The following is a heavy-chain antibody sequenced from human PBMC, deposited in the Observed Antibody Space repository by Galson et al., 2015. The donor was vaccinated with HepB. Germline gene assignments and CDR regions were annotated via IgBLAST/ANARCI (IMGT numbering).Heavy chain of an antibody. D-gene: IGHD2-2*02. J-gene: IGHJ4*02. V-gene: IGHV3-23*01. CDR1: GFTFDGYA. CDR2: ISDSGTNT. Sequence: SLRLSCAASGFTFDGYAMSWVRQAPGKGLQWVSGISDSGTNTDYADSVKGRFTISRDNSKNTLYLQMDSLRAEDTAVYYCAKGMFCGNISCYRRLAYWGQGSLVTGSS. CDR3: AKGMFCGNISCYRRLAY.